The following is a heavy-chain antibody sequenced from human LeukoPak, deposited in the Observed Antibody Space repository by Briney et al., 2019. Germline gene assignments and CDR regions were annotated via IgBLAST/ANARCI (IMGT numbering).Heavy chain of an antibody. Sequence: SETLSLTCTVSGDSISTYYWSWIRQPPGKGLEWIGYIYDSGNTNYNPSLKSRVTISIDTSKNQFSLKLSSVTAADTAVYYCAFGNSGSYTLDYWGQGTLVPVSS. CDR3: AFGNSGSYTLDY. D-gene: IGHD1-26*01. V-gene: IGHV4-59*08. J-gene: IGHJ4*02. CDR1: GDSISTYY. CDR2: IYDSGNT.